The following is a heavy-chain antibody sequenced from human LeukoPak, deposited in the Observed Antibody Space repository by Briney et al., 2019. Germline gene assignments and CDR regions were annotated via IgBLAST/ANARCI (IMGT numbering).Heavy chain of an antibody. D-gene: IGHD3-3*01. Sequence: QPGGSLTLSCAASGFTFSNYWMHWVRQAPGKGLEWVSGISWNSGSIGYADSVKGRFTISRDNAKNSLYLQMNSLRAEDMALYYCAKDIDPFGVDLYYFDYWGQGTLVTVSS. CDR2: ISWNSGSI. V-gene: IGHV3-9*03. J-gene: IGHJ4*02. CDR1: GFTFSNYW. CDR3: AKDIDPFGVDLYYFDY.